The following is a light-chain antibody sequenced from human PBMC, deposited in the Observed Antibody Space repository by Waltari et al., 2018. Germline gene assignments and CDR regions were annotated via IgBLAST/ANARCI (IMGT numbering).Light chain of an antibody. J-gene: IGKJ2*01. V-gene: IGKV2-24*01. Sequence: VLTQTPLSSPVTLGQSASIPCRSRQSLVHRDGNTYLNWFQQRPGQPPRLLIYRISDRFSGVPDRFSGSGAGTEFTLTISRVEAEDVGVYYCMQATHSPFTFGQGTQLDIK. CDR2: RIS. CDR1: QSLVHRDGNTY. CDR3: MQATHSPFT.